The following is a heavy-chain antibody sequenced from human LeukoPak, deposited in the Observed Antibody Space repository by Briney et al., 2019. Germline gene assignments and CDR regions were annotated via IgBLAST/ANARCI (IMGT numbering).Heavy chain of an antibody. CDR1: RFTFSDYG. CDR2: ISYDGSNK. D-gene: IGHD4-23*01. Sequence: GRSLRLSCTASRFTFSDYGMHWVRQAPGKGLEWVAFISYDGSNKYYADSVRGRFTISRDNSKNTLYLQMNSLRAEDTAVYYCAKELDYGGNSPFHYWGQGTLVTVSS. J-gene: IGHJ4*02. V-gene: IGHV3-30*18. CDR3: AKELDYGGNSPFHY.